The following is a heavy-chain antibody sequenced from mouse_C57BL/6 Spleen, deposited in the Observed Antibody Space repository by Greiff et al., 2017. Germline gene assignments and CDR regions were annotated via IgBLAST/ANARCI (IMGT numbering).Heavy chain of an antibody. D-gene: IGHD2-3*01. CDR3: TTGCDGYRAMDY. V-gene: IGHV14-4*01. CDR1: GFNIKDDY. CDR2: IDPENGDT. Sequence: VQLQQSGAELVRPGASVKLSCTASGFNIKDDYMHWVKQRPEQGLEWIGWIDPENGDTEYASKFQGKATITADTSSNTAYLQLSSLTSEDTAVYYCTTGCDGYRAMDYWGQGTSVTVSS. J-gene: IGHJ4*01.